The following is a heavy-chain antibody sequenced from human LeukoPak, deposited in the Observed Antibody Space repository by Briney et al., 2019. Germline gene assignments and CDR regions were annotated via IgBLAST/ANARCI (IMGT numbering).Heavy chain of an antibody. J-gene: IGHJ6*04. Sequence: GASVKVSCKASGYTFTGYYMHWVRQAPGQGLEWMGWINPNSGGTNYAQKFQGRVTMTRDTSISTAYMELSRLRSDDMAVYYCARVTMVQGVIIPGDVWGKGTTVTISS. V-gene: IGHV1-2*02. CDR1: GYTFTGYY. CDR2: INPNSGGT. CDR3: ARVTMVQGVIIPGDV. D-gene: IGHD3-10*01.